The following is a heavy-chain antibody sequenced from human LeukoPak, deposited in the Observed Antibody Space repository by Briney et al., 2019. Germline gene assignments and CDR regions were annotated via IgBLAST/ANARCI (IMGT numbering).Heavy chain of an antibody. V-gene: IGHV3-21*01. CDR1: GFTFSSYA. CDR3: ARERIVVVPAAMHYYYYGMDV. Sequence: PGGSLRLSCAASGFTFSSYAMHWVRQAPGKGLEWVSSISSSSSYIYYADSVKGRFTISRDNAKNSLYLQMNSLRAEDTAVYYCARERIVVVPAAMHYYYYGMDVWGQGTTVTVSS. CDR2: ISSSSSYI. J-gene: IGHJ6*02. D-gene: IGHD2-2*01.